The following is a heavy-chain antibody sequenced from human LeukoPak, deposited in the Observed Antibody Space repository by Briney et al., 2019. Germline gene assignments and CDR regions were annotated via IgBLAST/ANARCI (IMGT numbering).Heavy chain of an antibody. CDR3: ATSTYSSSPS. J-gene: IGHJ5*02. CDR1: GFTFSNYW. Sequence: PGGSLRLSCAASGFTFSNYWMIWVRQAPGKGLEWVANINEDASKKYYVDSVEGRFTTSRDDAKNSLYLQMNSLRAEDTAMYYCATSTYSSSPSWGQGTLVTVSS. CDR2: INEDASKK. D-gene: IGHD6-6*01. V-gene: IGHV3-7*01.